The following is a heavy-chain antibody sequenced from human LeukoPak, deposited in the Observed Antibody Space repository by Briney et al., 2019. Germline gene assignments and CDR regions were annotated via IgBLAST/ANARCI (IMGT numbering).Heavy chain of an antibody. D-gene: IGHD3-22*01. Sequence: ASVKVSCKASGYTFTGYYMHWVRQAPGQGLEWMGRINPNSGGTNYAQKFQARVTMTRGTSISTAYMELSRLRSDDTALYYCARAAYYYDGSGYYLGDWGQGTLVTVSS. CDR1: GYTFTGYY. CDR2: INPNSGGT. CDR3: ARAAYYYDGSGYYLGD. J-gene: IGHJ4*02. V-gene: IGHV1-2*06.